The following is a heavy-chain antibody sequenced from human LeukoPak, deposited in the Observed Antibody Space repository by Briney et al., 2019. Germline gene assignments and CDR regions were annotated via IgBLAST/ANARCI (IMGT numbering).Heavy chain of an antibody. V-gene: IGHV3-23*01. D-gene: IGHD6-13*01. CDR2: ISGSGGST. CDR1: RFTFSSYA. J-gene: IGHJ6*02. CDR3: ARDLYSTRNGMDV. Sequence: GGSLRLSCAASRFTFSSYAMSWVRQAPGKGLEWVSAISGSGGSTYYADSVKGRFTISRDNSKNTLYLQMNSLRAEDSAVYYCARDLYSTRNGMDVWGQGTTVTVSS.